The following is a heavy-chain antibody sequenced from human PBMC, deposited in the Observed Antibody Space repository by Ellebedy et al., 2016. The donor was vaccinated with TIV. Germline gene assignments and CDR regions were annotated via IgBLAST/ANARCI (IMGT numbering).Heavy chain of an antibody. CDR1: GFTFSSYS. D-gene: IGHD2-15*01. V-gene: IGHV3-48*01. CDR3: ARDGVANWYFDL. CDR2: ISTSGSDI. J-gene: IGHJ2*01. Sequence: GGSLRLXXAASGFTFSSYSMNWVRQAPGKGLEWVSYISTSGSDIYYADSVKGRFTISRDNVKSSLYLQMNNLRAEDTAVYYCARDGVANWYFDLWGRGTLVTVSS.